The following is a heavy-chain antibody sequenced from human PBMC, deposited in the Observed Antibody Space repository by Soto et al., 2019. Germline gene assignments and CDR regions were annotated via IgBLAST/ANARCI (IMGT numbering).Heavy chain of an antibody. CDR1: GGSISSSSYY. CDR3: ARRPLATYNWFDP. Sequence: SETLSLTCTVSGGSISSSSYYWGWIRQPPGKGREWIGSIYYSGSTYYNPSLKRRVTISVDTSKNQFSLKLSSVTAADTAVYYCARRPLATYNWFDPWGQGTLVTVSS. J-gene: IGHJ5*02. D-gene: IGHD1-26*01. CDR2: IYYSGST. V-gene: IGHV4-39*01.